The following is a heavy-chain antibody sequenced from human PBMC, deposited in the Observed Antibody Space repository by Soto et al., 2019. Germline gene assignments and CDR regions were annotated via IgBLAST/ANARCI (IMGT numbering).Heavy chain of an antibody. CDR3: ARHPPYGPLDY. CDR1: GDSISGYY. Sequence: PSETLSLTCTVSGDSISGYYWNWIRQPPGKGLEWIGYISYSGNTYYNPSLKSRVTISGDTSKNQFSLRLTSVTAADTAVYYCARHPPYGPLDYWGQGTLVTVSS. J-gene: IGHJ4*02. V-gene: IGHV4-59*08. CDR2: ISYSGNT. D-gene: IGHD4-17*01.